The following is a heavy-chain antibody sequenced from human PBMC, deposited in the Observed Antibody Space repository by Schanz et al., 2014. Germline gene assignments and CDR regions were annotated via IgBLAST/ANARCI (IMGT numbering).Heavy chain of an antibody. D-gene: IGHD6-19*01. V-gene: IGHV3-11*05. J-gene: IGHJ4*02. CDR2: ISGSSIHK. CDR3: AKDLISGWSGFDY. Sequence: VQLLESGGGLVQPGGSLRLSCAASGFTFSDYYMAWIRQAPGKGLEWVSHISGSSIHKNYADSVKGRFTISRDNSRKTLYLQMNSLRADDTAVYYCAKDLISGWSGFDYWGQGTLVTVSS. CDR1: GFTFSDYY.